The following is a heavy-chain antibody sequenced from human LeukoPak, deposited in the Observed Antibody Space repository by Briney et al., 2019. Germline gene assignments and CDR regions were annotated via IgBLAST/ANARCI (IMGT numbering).Heavy chain of an antibody. J-gene: IGHJ4*02. V-gene: IGHV4-31*03. CDR2: ISYSGST. CDR1: GGYISSGGYY. Sequence: SETLSLTCTVSGGYISSGGYYWSWIRQHPGKGLEWIEYISYSGSTYYNPSLNSRVTISVGTSKSQFSLKLSSVTAADTAVYYCARVRGYSYGELDYWGQGTLVTVSS. CDR3: ARVRGYSYGELDY. D-gene: IGHD5-18*01.